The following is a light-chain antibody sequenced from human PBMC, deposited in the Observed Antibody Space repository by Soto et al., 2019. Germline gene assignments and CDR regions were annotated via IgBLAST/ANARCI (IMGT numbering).Light chain of an antibody. CDR2: GAS. CDR1: QSFSSRK. J-gene: IGKJ4*01. CDR3: LQYDTSPLT. V-gene: IGKV3-20*01. Sequence: EIVMTQSPATLSLPPGERATLSCRASQSFSSRKIAWFQQTRGQAPRLLVYGASTRVTGIPDRFSGGGSGTDFTPTISRLEPEDFAVYYCLQYDTSPLTFGGGTKV.